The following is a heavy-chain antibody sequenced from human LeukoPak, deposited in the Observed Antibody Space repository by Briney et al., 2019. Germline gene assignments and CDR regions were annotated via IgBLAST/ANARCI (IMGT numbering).Heavy chain of an antibody. V-gene: IGHV4-59*08. CDR3: ARQSPISRASDY. J-gene: IGHJ4*02. CDR2: IYYSGST. CDR1: GGSISSYY. Sequence: SETLSLTCTVSGGSISSYYWSWIRQPPGKRLEWIGYIYYSGSTNYNPSLKSRVAISLDTSKNQFSLKLTSVTAADTAVYYCARQSPISRASDYWGQGTLVTVSS.